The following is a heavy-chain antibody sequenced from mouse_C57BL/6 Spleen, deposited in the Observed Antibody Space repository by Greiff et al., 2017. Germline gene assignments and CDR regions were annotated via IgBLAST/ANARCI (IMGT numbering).Heavy chain of an antibody. CDR3: ARNYYGTRYFDY. V-gene: IGHV1-54*01. CDR1: GYAFTNYL. D-gene: IGHD1-1*01. CDR2: INPGSGGT. Sequence: VMLVESGAELVRPGTSVKVSCKASGYAFTNYLIEWVKQRPGQGLEWIGVINPGSGGTNYNEKFKGKATLTADKSSSTAYMQLSSLTSEDSAVYFCARNYYGTRYFDYWGQGTTLTVSS. J-gene: IGHJ2*01.